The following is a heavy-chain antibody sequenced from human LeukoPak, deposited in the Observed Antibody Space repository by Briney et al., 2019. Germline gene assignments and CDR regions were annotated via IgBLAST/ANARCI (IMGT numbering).Heavy chain of an antibody. J-gene: IGHJ1*01. CDR1: GFTFSSYG. CDR2: ISLDGSNK. D-gene: IGHD2-2*02. V-gene: IGHV3-30*18. CDR3: AKDSYTAHHYCSSTSCYRGYFQH. Sequence: PGRSLRLSCAASGFTFSSYGVHWVRQAPRKGLEWVAVISLDGSNKYYADSVKGRFTISRDNSKNTVYLQMNTLRAEDTAVYYCAKDSYTAHHYCSSTSCYRGYFQHWGQGTLVTVSS.